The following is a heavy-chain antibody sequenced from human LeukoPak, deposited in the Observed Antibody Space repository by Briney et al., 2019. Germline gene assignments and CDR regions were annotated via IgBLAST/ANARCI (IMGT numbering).Heavy chain of an antibody. CDR1: GFTFSSYW. CDR2: VSSDGSST. CDR3: ASGYYDSSNAFHI. V-gene: IGHV3-74*01. D-gene: IGHD3-22*01. J-gene: IGHJ3*02. Sequence: GGSLRLSCAATGFTFSSYWMHWVRQAPGKGLVWVSRVSSDGSSTSYADSVKGRFTISRDNAKNTLYLQMNSLRAEDTAVYYCASGYYDSSNAFHIWGQGTMVTVSS.